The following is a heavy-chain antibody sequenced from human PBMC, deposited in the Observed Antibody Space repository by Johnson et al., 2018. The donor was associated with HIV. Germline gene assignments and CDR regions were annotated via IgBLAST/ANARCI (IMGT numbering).Heavy chain of an antibody. Sequence: VQLVESGGGLVQPGGSLRLSCAVSGFSVSYNYMSWVRQAPGKGLEWVSVIYSGGDTYYSDSVMGRFTISRDTSKNTLYLQMNSLRGDDTAVYYCTRVSSTSWALDIWGQGTLVTVSS. J-gene: IGHJ3*02. CDR2: IYSGGDT. D-gene: IGHD2-15*01. CDR1: GFSVSYNY. V-gene: IGHV3-66*01. CDR3: TRVSSTSWALDI.